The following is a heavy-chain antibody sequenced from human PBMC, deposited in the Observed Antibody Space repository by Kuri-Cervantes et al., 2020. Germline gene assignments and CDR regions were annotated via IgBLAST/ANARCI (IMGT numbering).Heavy chain of an antibody. V-gene: IGHV4-61*01. J-gene: IGHJ5*02. D-gene: IGHD2-15*01. CDR2: IYYSGST. CDR3: VREIVGGGGDA. CDR1: GASVSSGNYY. Sequence: ESLKISCTVSGASVSSGNYYWSWIRQPPGKGLEWIGYIYYSGSTNYNPSLRSRVTISVDTSKNQFSLKLSSVTAADTAVYYCVREIVGGGGDAWGRGTLVTVSS.